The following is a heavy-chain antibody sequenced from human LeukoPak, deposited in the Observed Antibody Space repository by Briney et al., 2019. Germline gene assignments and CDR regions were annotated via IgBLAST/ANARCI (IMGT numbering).Heavy chain of an antibody. V-gene: IGHV3-9*01. CDR1: GFTFDDYA. Sequence: GGSLRLSCAASGFTFDDYAMHWVRQAPGKGLEWVSGVSWNNGSIGYADSVKGRFTISRDNAKNSVYLQMNSLRPEDTALYYCARDYYYDRHDYWGQGTLVTVSS. J-gene: IGHJ4*02. CDR3: ARDYYYDRHDY. D-gene: IGHD3-22*01. CDR2: VSWNNGSI.